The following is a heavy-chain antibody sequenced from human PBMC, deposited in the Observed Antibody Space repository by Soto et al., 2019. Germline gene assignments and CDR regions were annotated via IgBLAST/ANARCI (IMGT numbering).Heavy chain of an antibody. CDR3: ASEEIVLVQAASPHGSLFDP. D-gene: IGHD2-2*01. CDR2: IIPIFGTA. CDR1: GGTFSSYA. J-gene: IGHJ5*02. Sequence: QVQLVQSGAEVKKPGSSVKVSCKASGGTFSSYAISWVRQAPGQGLEWMGGIIPIFGTANYAQKFQGRVRITADESTIAAYMELSSLRAADTAGYYCASEEIVLVQAASPHGSLFDPWGQGTLVAVSS. V-gene: IGHV1-69*12.